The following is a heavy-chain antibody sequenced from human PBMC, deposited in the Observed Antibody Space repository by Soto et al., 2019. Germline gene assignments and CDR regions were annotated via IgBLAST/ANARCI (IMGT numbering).Heavy chain of an antibody. J-gene: IGHJ6*02. CDR1: GYTFTSYA. Sequence: ASVKVSCKASGYTFTSYAMNWVRQAPGQGLEWMGWINTNTGNPTYAQGFTGRFVFSLDTSVSTAYLQICSLKAEDTAVYYCEGPALDPYYYYGMDVWGQGTTVTVSS. V-gene: IGHV7-4-1*01. CDR3: EGPALDPYYYYGMDV. D-gene: IGHD1-1*01. CDR2: INTNTGNP.